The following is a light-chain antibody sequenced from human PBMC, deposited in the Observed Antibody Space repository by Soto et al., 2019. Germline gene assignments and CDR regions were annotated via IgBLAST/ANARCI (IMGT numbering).Light chain of an antibody. CDR1: QSISSE. CDR3: QQGHNWPLT. J-gene: IGKJ2*01. Sequence: EIVMTQSPATLSVSPGARATLSCRASQSISSELAWYRQKPRQPPRLLIYSASTRATGVPASFTGSGSGSEFTLTISGLQSEDFAVYYCQQGHNWPLTFGQGTRLEI. V-gene: IGKV3-15*01. CDR2: SAS.